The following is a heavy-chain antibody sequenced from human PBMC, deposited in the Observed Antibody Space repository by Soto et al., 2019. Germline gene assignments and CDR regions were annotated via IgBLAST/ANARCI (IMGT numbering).Heavy chain of an antibody. V-gene: IGHV4-30-2*01. D-gene: IGHD3-10*01. CDR3: ARASMVRGGSIFDY. CDR2: IYHSGST. Sequence: QLQLQESGSGLVKPSQTLSLTCAVSGGSISSGGYSWSWIRQPPGKGLEWIGYIYHSGSTYYNPSLKSRVTISVDRSKNQFSLKLSSVTAADTAVYYCARASMVRGGSIFDYWGQGTLVTVSS. CDR1: GGSISSGGYS. J-gene: IGHJ4*02.